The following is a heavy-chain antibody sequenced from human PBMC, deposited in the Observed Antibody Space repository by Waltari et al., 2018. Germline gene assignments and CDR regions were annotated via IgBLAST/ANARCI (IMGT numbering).Heavy chain of an antibody. Sequence: QVQLQGSGPGLVKPSETLSLTCAVSGYSISSGYYWGWIRQPPGKGLEWIGSIYHSGSTYYNPSLKSRVTISVDTSKNQFSLKLSSVTAADTAVYYCARLLAPPAAVFDYWGQGTLVTVSS. CDR2: IYHSGST. J-gene: IGHJ4*02. V-gene: IGHV4-38-2*01. CDR1: GYSISSGYY. D-gene: IGHD3-10*01. CDR3: ARLLAPPAAVFDY.